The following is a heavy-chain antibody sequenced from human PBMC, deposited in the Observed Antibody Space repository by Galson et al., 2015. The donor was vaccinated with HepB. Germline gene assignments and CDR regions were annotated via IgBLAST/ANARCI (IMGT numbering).Heavy chain of an antibody. V-gene: IGHV3-74*01. J-gene: IGHJ6*03. CDR3: AREGDGGGYYYYYYMDV. CDR2: INSDGSST. CDR1: GFTFSSYW. D-gene: IGHD3-16*01. Sequence: SLRLSCAASGFTFSSYWMHWVRQAPGKGLVWVSRINSDGSSTSYADSVKGRFTISRDNAKNTLYLQMNSLRAEDTAVYYCAREGDGGGYYYYYYMDVWGKGTTVTVSS.